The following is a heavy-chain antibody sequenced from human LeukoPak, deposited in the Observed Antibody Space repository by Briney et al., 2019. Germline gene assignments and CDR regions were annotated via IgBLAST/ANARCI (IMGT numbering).Heavy chain of an antibody. Sequence: SVKVSCKASGYTFTGYYMHWVRQAPGQGLEWMGRIIPILGIANYAQKFQGRVTITADKSTSTAYMELSSLRSEDTAVYYCASESRTYYYDSSGYSNWFDPWGQGTLVTVSS. CDR3: ASESRTYYYDSSGYSNWFDP. V-gene: IGHV1-69*04. CDR1: GYTFTGYY. CDR2: IIPILGIA. D-gene: IGHD3-22*01. J-gene: IGHJ5*02.